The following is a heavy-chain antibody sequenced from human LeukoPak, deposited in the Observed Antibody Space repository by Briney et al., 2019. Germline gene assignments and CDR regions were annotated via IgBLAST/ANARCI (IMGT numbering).Heavy chain of an antibody. V-gene: IGHV1-2*02. D-gene: IGHD2-2*02. CDR1: GYTFTCYY. Sequence: GASVKVSCKASGYTFTCYYMHWVRQAPGQGQEWMGWINPNSGGTNYAQKFQGRVTITRETSIRTDYMELRKLGYEDKDVYYCARPDCSSSSCYTFDYWGQGTLVTVSS. CDR2: INPNSGGT. CDR3: ARPDCSSSSCYTFDY. J-gene: IGHJ4*02.